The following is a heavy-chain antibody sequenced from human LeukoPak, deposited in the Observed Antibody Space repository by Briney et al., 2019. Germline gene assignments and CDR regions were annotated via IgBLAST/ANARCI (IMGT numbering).Heavy chain of an antibody. J-gene: IGHJ6*03. Sequence: PSETLSLTCTVSGGSISSYYWSWIRQPPGKGLEWIGYIYYSGSTNYNPSLKSRVTISVDTSKNQFSLKLSSVTAADTAVYYCARVKQQLVIYYYYYYMDVWGKGTTVTISS. CDR3: ARVKQQLVIYYYYYYMDV. CDR1: GGSISSYY. V-gene: IGHV4-59*01. D-gene: IGHD6-13*01. CDR2: IYYSGST.